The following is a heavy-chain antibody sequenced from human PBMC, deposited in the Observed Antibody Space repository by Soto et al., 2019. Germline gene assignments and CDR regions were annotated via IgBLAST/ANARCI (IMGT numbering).Heavy chain of an antibody. V-gene: IGHV4-34*01. J-gene: IGHJ4*02. CDR2: INHSGST. Sequence: SETLSLTCAVYGGSFSGYYWSWIRQPPGKGLEWIGEINHSGSTNYNPSLKSRVTISVDTSKNQFSLKLSSVTAADTAVYYCATAYGSGSYMGWGQGTLVTVSS. D-gene: IGHD3-10*01. CDR3: ATAYGSGSYMG. CDR1: GGSFSGYY.